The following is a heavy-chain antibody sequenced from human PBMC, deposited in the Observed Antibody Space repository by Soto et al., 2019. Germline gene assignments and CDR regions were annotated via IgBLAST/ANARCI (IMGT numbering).Heavy chain of an antibody. J-gene: IGHJ4*02. D-gene: IGHD4-17*01. Sequence: SETLSLTCTVSGGSISSSSYYWGWIRQPPGKGLEWIGSIYYSGSTYYNPSLKSRVTISVDTSKNQFSLKLGSVTAADTAVYYCARQEGSYGDVHMAAFDYWGQGTLVTVSS. CDR1: GGSISSSSYY. CDR2: IYYSGST. V-gene: IGHV4-39*01. CDR3: ARQEGSYGDVHMAAFDY.